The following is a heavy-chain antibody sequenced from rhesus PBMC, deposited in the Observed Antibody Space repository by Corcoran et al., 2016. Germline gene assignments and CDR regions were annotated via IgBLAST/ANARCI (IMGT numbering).Heavy chain of an antibody. CDR1: GGSISSDY. Sequence: QVQLQASGPGLVKPSETLSLTCAVSGGSISSDYWSWLRQPPGKGLEWIGYIYGSGGSTYYNPCLKGRVIMSTDTAKNQFSLKLTWVTAGDTGVDYCAGREYDYNVWTGYCDYWGQGVRVTVSS. CDR2: IYGSGGST. CDR3: AGREYDYNVWTGYCDY. V-gene: IGHV4-160*01. D-gene: IGHD3-3*01. J-gene: IGHJ4*01.